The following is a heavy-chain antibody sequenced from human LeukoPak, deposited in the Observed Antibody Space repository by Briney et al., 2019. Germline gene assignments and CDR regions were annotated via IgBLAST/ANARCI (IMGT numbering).Heavy chain of an antibody. Sequence: PGGSLRLSCAASGFXVSSNYISWVRQAPGKGLEWVSVIYSGGSTYYADSVKGRFTISRDNSKNSLYLQMNSLRAEDTAVYYCAVAYYYGSGDAFDIWGQGTKVTVSS. CDR2: IYSGGST. D-gene: IGHD3-10*01. CDR1: GFXVSSNY. J-gene: IGHJ3*02. V-gene: IGHV3-53*01. CDR3: AVAYYYGSGDAFDI.